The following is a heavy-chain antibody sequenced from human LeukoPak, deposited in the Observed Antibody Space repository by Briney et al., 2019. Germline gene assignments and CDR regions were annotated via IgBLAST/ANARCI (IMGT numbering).Heavy chain of an antibody. CDR2: IKQDGSEK. J-gene: IGHJ4*02. Sequence: GGSLRLSCAASGFDFSTYAINWVRQAPGKGLEWVANIKQDGSEKYYVDSVKGRFTISRDNARNSLYLQMNSLRADDTAVYYCARGGGYAWDYWGQGTLVTVSS. CDR3: ARGGGYAWDY. CDR1: GFDFSTYA. D-gene: IGHD5-12*01. V-gene: IGHV3-7*01.